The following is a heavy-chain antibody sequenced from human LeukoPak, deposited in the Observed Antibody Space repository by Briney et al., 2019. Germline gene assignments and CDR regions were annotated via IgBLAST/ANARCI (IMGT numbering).Heavy chain of an antibody. CDR2: ISSSSSYI. V-gene: IGHV3-21*01. CDR1: GFTFSSYA. D-gene: IGHD6-19*01. Sequence: PGGSLRLSCAASGFTFSSYAMSWVRQAPGKGLEWVSSISSSSSYIYYADSVKGRFTISRDNAKNSLYLQMNSLRAEDTAVYYCARMAGTGRGSGYWGQGTLVTVSS. CDR3: ARMAGTGRGSGY. J-gene: IGHJ4*02.